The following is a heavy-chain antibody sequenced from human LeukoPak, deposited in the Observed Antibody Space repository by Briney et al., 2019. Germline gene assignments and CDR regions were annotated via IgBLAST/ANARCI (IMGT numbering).Heavy chain of an antibody. CDR1: GFIVSSNY. Sequence: GGSLRLSCAASGFIVSSNYMSWVRQAPGKGLEWVSYISSSGSTIYYADSVKGRFTISRDNAKNSLYLQMNSLRAEDTAVYYCARDQDYYGSGSYETWFDPWGQGTLVTVSS. D-gene: IGHD3-10*01. CDR3: ARDQDYYGSGSYETWFDP. J-gene: IGHJ5*02. CDR2: ISSSGSTI. V-gene: IGHV3-11*04.